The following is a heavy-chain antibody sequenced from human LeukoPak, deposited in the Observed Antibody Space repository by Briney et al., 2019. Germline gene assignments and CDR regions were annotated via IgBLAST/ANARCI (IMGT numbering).Heavy chain of an antibody. D-gene: IGHD5-12*01. Sequence: PGGSLRLSCAASGFTFSSYEMNWVRQAPGKGLEWVPYISSSGSTIYYADSVRGRFTISRDNSKNTLYLQMNSLRAEDTAVYYCARGPSGYHNTGGQGTLVTVSS. CDR2: ISSSGSTI. CDR3: ARGPSGYHNT. V-gene: IGHV3-48*03. J-gene: IGHJ4*02. CDR1: GFTFSSYE.